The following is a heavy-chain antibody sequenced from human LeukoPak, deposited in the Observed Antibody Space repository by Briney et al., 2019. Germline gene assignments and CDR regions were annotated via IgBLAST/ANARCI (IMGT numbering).Heavy chain of an antibody. D-gene: IGHD5-12*01. Sequence: TLSLTCTVSGGSISSGDYYWSWIRPPPGKGLEWIGYIYYSGSTYYNPSLKSRVTISVDTSKNQFSLKLSSVTAADTAVYYCARVGGYDADLFDYWGQGTLVTVSS. J-gene: IGHJ4*02. CDR3: ARVGGYDADLFDY. CDR1: GGSISSGDYY. CDR2: IYYSGST. V-gene: IGHV4-30-4*08.